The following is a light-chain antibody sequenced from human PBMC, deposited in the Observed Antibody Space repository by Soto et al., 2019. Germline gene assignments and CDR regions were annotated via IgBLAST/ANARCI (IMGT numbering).Light chain of an antibody. CDR3: QQYHHWPVT. J-gene: IGKJ4*01. CDR2: GAS. CDR1: ENVRTF. V-gene: IGKV3-15*01. Sequence: EVVLTQSPATLSLSPGERATLSCRASENVRTFVDWYQQKPGQAPRLLIYGASTGATGLPSRFSGSGSGTDFTLTIDSLQSEDVAVYYCQQYHHWPVTFGGGTKVEIK.